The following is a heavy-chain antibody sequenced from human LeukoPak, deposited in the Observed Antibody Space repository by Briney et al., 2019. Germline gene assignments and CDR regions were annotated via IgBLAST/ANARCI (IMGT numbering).Heavy chain of an antibody. CDR2: INSKSGGT. CDR1: GYTFTAYI. D-gene: IGHD2-21*02. J-gene: IGHJ4*02. V-gene: IGHV1-2*02. Sequence: ASVKVSCKASGYTFTAYIMHWVRQATGQGLEYMGWINSKSGGTNYAQKFGGRVTMTRDTSINTAYMELSRLGFDDTAVYYCARDDALTAMWEFDSWGQGTLVTVSS. CDR3: ARDDALTAMWEFDS.